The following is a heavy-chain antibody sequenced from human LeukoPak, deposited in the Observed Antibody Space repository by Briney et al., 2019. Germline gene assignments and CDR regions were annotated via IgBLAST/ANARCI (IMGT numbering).Heavy chain of an antibody. CDR3: ATDRGFASFDY. Sequence: GGSLRLSCAASGITVGNSYLSWVRQAPGKGLEWVSFLYSGGTTYYADSVKGRFVISRDTSKNTLYLQMNSLRAEDTAVYYCATDRGFASFDYWGQGTLVTVSS. V-gene: IGHV3-53*01. D-gene: IGHD3-3*01. J-gene: IGHJ4*02. CDR1: GITVGNSY. CDR2: LYSGGTT.